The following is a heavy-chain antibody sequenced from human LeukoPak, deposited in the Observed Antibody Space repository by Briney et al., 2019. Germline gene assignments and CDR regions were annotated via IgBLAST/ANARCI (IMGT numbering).Heavy chain of an antibody. V-gene: IGHV4-39*01. J-gene: IGHJ6*02. CDR2: IYYSGST. D-gene: IGHD3-3*01. CDR3: ARSPGFLEWFYYYYGMDV. Sequence: SETLSLTCTVSGGSISSSSYYWGWLRQPPGKGLEWIGSIYYSGSTYYNPSLKSRVTISVDTSKNQFSLKLSSVTAADTAVYYCARSPGFLEWFYYYYGMDVWGQGTTVTVSS. CDR1: GGSISSSSYY.